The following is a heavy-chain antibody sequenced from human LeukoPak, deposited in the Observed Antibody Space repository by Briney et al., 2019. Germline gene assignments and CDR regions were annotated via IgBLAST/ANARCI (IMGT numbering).Heavy chain of an antibody. D-gene: IGHD4-11*01. CDR1: GFTFSSYA. CDR2: ISGSGGST. CDR3: ARAVTTDYAFDI. V-gene: IGHV3-23*01. Sequence: PGGSLRLSCAASGFTFSSYAMSWVRQAPGKGLEWVSAISGSGGSTYYADSVKGRYTISRDNSKNTLYLQMNSLRAEDTAVYYCARAVTTDYAFDIWGQGTMVTVSS. J-gene: IGHJ3*02.